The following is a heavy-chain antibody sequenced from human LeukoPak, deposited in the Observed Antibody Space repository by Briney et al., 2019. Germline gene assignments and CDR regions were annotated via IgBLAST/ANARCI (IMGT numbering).Heavy chain of an antibody. J-gene: IGHJ3*02. V-gene: IGHV3-23*01. D-gene: IGHD3-10*01. Sequence: GGSLRLSCTASGFTFGDYAMSWVRQAPGKGLEWVSAISGSGGSTYYADSVKGRFTISRDNSKNTLYLQMNSLRAEDTAVYYCAKDRPPPEARGAFDIWGQGTMVTVSS. CDR1: GFTFGDYA. CDR3: AKDRPPPEARGAFDI. CDR2: ISGSGGST.